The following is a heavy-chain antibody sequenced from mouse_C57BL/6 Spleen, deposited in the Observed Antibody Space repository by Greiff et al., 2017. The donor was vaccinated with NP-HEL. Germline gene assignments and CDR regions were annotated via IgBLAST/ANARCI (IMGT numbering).Heavy chain of an antibody. CDR2: ISYDGSN. CDR3: ARSLYDYDPAWFAY. Sequence: VQLKESGPGLVKPSQSLSLTCSVTGYSITSGYYWNWIRQFPGNKLEWMGYISYDGSNNYNPSLKNRISITRDPSKNQFFLKLNSVTTEDTATYYCARSLYDYDPAWFAYWGQGTLVTVSA. D-gene: IGHD2-4*01. J-gene: IGHJ3*01. CDR1: GYSITSGYY. V-gene: IGHV3-6*01.